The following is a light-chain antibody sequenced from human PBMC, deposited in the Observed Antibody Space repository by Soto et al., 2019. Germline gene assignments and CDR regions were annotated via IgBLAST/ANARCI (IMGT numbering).Light chain of an antibody. V-gene: IGKV3-20*01. J-gene: IGKJ1*01. CDR2: GAS. CDR3: QQYGSSPWT. CDR1: QSVSNS. Sequence: EFVLSQSPAALSLYPGERATLSCRASQSVSNSLAWYQQKPGQAPRLLIYGASSRATGIPDRFSGSGSGTDFTLTISRLEPEDFAVYYCQQYGSSPWTFGQGTKVDIK.